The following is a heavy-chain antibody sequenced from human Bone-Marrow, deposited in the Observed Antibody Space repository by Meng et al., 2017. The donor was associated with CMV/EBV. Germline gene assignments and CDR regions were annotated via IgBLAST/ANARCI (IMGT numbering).Heavy chain of an antibody. V-gene: IGHV3-23*03. J-gene: IGHJ4*02. CDR3: AKGIVVVPAARYFDY. D-gene: IGHD2-2*01. Sequence: GESLKISCAASGFTFDSYAMSWVRQAPGKGLEWVSVIYGGGYRTYYAGSVKGRFTISRDSSKDTLYLQMSSLRAEDTAVYYCAKGIVVVPAARYFDYWGQGTLVTVSS. CDR1: GFTFDSYA. CDR2: IYGGGYRT.